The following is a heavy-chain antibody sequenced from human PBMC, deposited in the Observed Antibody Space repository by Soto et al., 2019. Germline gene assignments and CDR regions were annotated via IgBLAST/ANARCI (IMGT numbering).Heavy chain of an antibody. CDR2: ISYDGSNK. Sequence: QVQLVESGGGVVQPGRSLRLSCAASGFTFSSYGMHWVRQAPGKGLEWVAVISYDGSNKYYADSVKGRFTISRDNSKNTLYLQMNSLRAEDTAVYYCAKGGHIVVVTAYYGLDVWGQGTTVTVSS. V-gene: IGHV3-30*18. D-gene: IGHD2-21*02. J-gene: IGHJ6*02. CDR3: AKGGHIVVVTAYYGLDV. CDR1: GFTFSSYG.